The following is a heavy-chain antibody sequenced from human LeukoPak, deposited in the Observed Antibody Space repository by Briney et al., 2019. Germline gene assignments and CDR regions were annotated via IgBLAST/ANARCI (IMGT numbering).Heavy chain of an antibody. V-gene: IGHV3-30*02. CDR1: GFTFNTFI. D-gene: IGHD2-15*01. CDR3: ARGYSRAAFDI. Sequence: GGSRRLSCAASGFTFNTFIMHWVRQPPGKGLEWLTFIRVGGPYGTEQFYADSVKGRFTISSDNGKNSLLLQMNSLRAEDTALYYCARGYSRAAFDIWGQGTVVAVSS. CDR2: IRVGGPYGTEQ. J-gene: IGHJ3*02.